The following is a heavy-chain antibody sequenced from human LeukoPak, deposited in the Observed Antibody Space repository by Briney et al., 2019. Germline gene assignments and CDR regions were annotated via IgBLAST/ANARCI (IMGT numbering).Heavy chain of an antibody. CDR1: GGSISSGGYY. Sequence: SETLSLTCTVSGGSISSGGYYWSWIRQHPGKGLEWIGYIYYSGSTYYNPSLKSRVTISVDTSKNQFSLKLSSVTAADTAVYYCARENIAVAAYWLDPWGQGTLVTVSS. CDR2: IYYSGST. D-gene: IGHD6-19*01. V-gene: IGHV4-31*03. CDR3: ARENIAVAAYWLDP. J-gene: IGHJ5*02.